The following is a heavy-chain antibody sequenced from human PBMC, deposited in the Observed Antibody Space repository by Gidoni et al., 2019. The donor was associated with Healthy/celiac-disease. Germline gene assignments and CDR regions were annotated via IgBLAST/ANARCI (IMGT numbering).Heavy chain of an antibody. D-gene: IGHD4-17*01. CDR1: GFTFSNAW. Sequence: EVQLVESGGGLVKPGGSLRLSCAASGFTFSNAWMSWVRQAPGKGLEWVGRIKSKTDGGTTDYAAPVKGRFTISRDDSKNTLYLQMNSLKTEDTAVYYCTTDLSAAYGDYVPYFDYWGQGTLVTVSS. CDR2: IKSKTDGGTT. CDR3: TTDLSAAYGDYVPYFDY. V-gene: IGHV3-15*01. J-gene: IGHJ4*02.